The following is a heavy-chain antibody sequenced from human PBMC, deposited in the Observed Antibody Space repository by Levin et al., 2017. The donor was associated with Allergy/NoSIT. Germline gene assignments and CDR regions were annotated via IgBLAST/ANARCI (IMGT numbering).Heavy chain of an antibody. V-gene: IGHV4-39*01. CDR3: ARKGWQWLAGRWFDP. Sequence: PSETLSLTCTVSGGSISSSSYYWGWIRQPPGKGLEWIGSIYYSGSTYYNPSLKSRVTISVDTSKNQFSLKLSSVTAADTAVYYCARKGWQWLAGRWFDPWGQGTLVTVSS. CDR2: IYYSGST. D-gene: IGHD6-19*01. J-gene: IGHJ5*02. CDR1: GGSISSSSYY.